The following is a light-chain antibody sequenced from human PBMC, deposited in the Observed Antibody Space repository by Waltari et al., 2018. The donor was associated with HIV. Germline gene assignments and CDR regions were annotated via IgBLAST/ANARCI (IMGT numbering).Light chain of an antibody. Sequence: NFMLTQPHSVSESPGKTVTISCTRRSGSIASNYVQWYQQRPGSAPPTVIYEDNQRPSGGPDRFSGSIDSSSHSASLTIAGLKPEDEADYYCQSYDTSNPVVFGGGTKLTVL. V-gene: IGLV6-57*04. CDR1: SGSIASNY. CDR2: EDN. CDR3: QSYDTSNPVV. J-gene: IGLJ2*01.